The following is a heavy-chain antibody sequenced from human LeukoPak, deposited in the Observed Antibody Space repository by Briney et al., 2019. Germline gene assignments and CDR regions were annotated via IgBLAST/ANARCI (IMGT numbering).Heavy chain of an antibody. CDR1: GTSISLSNW. Sequence: SGTLSLTCAVSGTSISLSNWWTWVRQPPGKGLEWIGEICHSGTTNYNPSLKSRVTISLDKSRNQFSLNLNSVSAADTAVYYCARDGRYYGMDVWGQGTTVTVSS. D-gene: IGHD1-26*01. CDR2: ICHSGTT. V-gene: IGHV4-4*02. J-gene: IGHJ6*02. CDR3: ARDGRYYGMDV.